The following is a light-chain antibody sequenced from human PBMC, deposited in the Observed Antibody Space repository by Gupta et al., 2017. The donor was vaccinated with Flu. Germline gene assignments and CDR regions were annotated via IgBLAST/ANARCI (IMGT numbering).Light chain of an antibody. CDR3: KQANSFPLT. J-gene: IGKJ5*01. CDR1: QGLNNW. Sequence: DIQLTQSPSPVSASVGNRVPIPCRASQGLNNWLVWYQQKPGKAPNLLIYAASDLQSGVPSRFSGSGSGTDFTLTISSLQPEDFATYYCKQANSFPLTFGQGTRLEMK. CDR2: AAS. V-gene: IGKV1D-12*01.